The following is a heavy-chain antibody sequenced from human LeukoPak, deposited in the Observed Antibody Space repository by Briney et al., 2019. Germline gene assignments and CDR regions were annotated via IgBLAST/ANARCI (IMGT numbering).Heavy chain of an antibody. D-gene: IGHD6-19*01. Sequence: SETLSLTCAVSGYSISSGYYWGWIRQPPGKGLEWIGSLSHSGTSYYNPSLKSRVTISVDTSKTQFSLKLSSVTAADTAVYYCARARLAVAGTIFDYWGQGTLVTVSS. CDR3: ARARLAVAGTIFDY. V-gene: IGHV4-38-2*01. CDR1: GYSISSGYY. J-gene: IGHJ4*02. CDR2: LSHSGTS.